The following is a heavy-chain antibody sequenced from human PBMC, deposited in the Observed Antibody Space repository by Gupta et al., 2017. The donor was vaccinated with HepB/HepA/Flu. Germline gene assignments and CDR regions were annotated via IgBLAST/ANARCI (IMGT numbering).Heavy chain of an antibody. V-gene: IGHV3-30*18. J-gene: IGHJ5*02. CDR2: ISYDGSNQ. D-gene: IGHD3-22*01. Sequence: QVQLVESGGGVVQPGRSLRLSCAASGFTFRSYGMHWVRQAPGKGLEWVAVISYDGSNQYYAESVKGRFTISRDKSKNTLYLQMNSLRAEDTAVYYCAKVVVIRKDWFDPWGQGTLGTVAS. CDR1: GFTFRSYG. CDR3: AKVVVIRKDWFDP.